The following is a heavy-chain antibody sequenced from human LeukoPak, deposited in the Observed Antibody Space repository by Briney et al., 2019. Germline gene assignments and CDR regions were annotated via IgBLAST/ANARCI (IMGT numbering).Heavy chain of an antibody. V-gene: IGHV4-34*01. CDR2: INHSGST. Sequence: SSETLSLTCAVYGGSFSGYYWSWIRQPPGKGLEWIGEINHSGSTNYNPSLKSRVTISVDTSKNQFSLKLSSVTAADTAVYYCARGERLAYDYYDSSGSQRDYWGQGTLVTVSS. CDR3: ARGERLAYDYYDSSGSQRDY. D-gene: IGHD3-22*01. J-gene: IGHJ4*02. CDR1: GGSFSGYY.